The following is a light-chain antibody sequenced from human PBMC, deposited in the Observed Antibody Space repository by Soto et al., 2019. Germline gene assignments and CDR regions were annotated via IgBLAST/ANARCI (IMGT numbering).Light chain of an antibody. CDR1: QSISDW. J-gene: IGKJ4*01. CDR3: QQYESYPLS. V-gene: IGKV1-5*03. Sequence: DIQMTQSLSSLSASVGDRVTISCRASQSISDWLAWYQQKPGKVPKLLIYKASILESGVPSRFSGSGSGTEFTLTISSLQPDDFATYYCQQYESYPLSFGGGTKVEIK. CDR2: KAS.